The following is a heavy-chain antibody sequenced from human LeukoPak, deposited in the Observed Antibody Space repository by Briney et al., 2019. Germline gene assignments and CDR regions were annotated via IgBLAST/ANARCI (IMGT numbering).Heavy chain of an antibody. CDR3: AREGGYGSYSGSYFDY. V-gene: IGHV4-38-2*02. J-gene: IGHJ4*02. D-gene: IGHD1-26*01. CDR2: IYHSGST. CDR1: GYSISSGYY. Sequence: SETLSLTCTVSGYSISSGYYWGWIRQPPGKGLEWIGGIYHSGSTYYNPSLKSRVTISVDTSKNQFSLKLSSVTAADTAVYYCAREGGYGSYSGSYFDYWGQGTLVTVSS.